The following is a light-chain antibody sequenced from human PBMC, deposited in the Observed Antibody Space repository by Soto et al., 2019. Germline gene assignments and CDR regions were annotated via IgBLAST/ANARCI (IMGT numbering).Light chain of an antibody. V-gene: IGKV1-27*01. Sequence: DIQMTQSPSSLSASVGDRITITCRASQGISNYLAWYQQKPGKAPKLLIYAASTLQSGVPSRFSGSGSGTDFTHIISSLQHEDAATYYCQKYNGSPRAFGPGTKVEIK. CDR1: QGISNY. CDR2: AAS. CDR3: QKYNGSPRA. J-gene: IGKJ1*01.